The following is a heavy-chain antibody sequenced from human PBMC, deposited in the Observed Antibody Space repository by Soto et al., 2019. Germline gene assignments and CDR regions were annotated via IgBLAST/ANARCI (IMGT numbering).Heavy chain of an antibody. D-gene: IGHD2-2*03. CDR3: ARRGSWIYYDY. J-gene: IGHJ4*02. CDR1: GFTFSSYA. Sequence: EVQLLESGGGLVQPGGSLRLSCAASGFTFSSYAMSWVRQAPGKGLEWVSVISGSGGSTYYADSVKGRFTISRDNSKNTLYLQKNSLRAEDTAVYYCARRGSWIYYDYWGQGTLVTVSS. V-gene: IGHV3-23*01. CDR2: ISGSGGST.